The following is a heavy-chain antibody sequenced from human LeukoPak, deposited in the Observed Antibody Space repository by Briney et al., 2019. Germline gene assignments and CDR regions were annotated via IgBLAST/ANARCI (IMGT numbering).Heavy chain of an antibody. CDR2: IYYNGRT. J-gene: IGHJ4*02. CDR3: VRLCCGYDNNSDLPDY. V-gene: IGHV4-39*01. Sequence: PSETLSLTCTISSGSISSSSYYWGWIRQSPGKGLEWIGSIYYNGRTSYNPSLRSRVTISVDTSKNRFSLRLTSVTAADTAVYYCVRLCCGYDNNSDLPDYGGQGTLVSASS. D-gene: IGHD5-12*01. CDR1: SGSISSSSYY.